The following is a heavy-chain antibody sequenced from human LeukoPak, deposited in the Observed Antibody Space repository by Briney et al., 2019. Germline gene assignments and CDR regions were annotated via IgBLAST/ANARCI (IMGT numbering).Heavy chain of an antibody. CDR3: ARPINYYDSSGEGVYAFDI. J-gene: IGHJ3*02. D-gene: IGHD3-22*01. V-gene: IGHV1-69*04. Sequence: SVKVSCKASGGTFSSYAISWVRQAPGQGLEWMGRIIPIFGIANYAQKFQGRVTITADKSTSTAYMELSSLRSEGTAVYYCARPINYYDSSGEGVYAFDIWGQGTMVTVSS. CDR2: IIPIFGIA. CDR1: GGTFSSYA.